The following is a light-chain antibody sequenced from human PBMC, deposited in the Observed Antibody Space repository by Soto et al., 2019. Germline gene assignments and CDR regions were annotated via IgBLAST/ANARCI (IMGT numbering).Light chain of an antibody. Sequence: TLSVSPGGGATLSCRASQNVRSNLAWYQQRPGQAPRLLIYGASTRATGIPTRFSGSGSGTEFTLTISSLQSEDFAVYYCHQYTNWRTFGQRTKVDIK. CDR2: GAS. CDR3: HQYTNWRT. CDR1: QNVRSN. V-gene: IGKV3-15*01. J-gene: IGKJ1*01.